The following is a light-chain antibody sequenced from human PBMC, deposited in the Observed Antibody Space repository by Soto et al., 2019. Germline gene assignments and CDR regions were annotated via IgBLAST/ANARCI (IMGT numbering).Light chain of an antibody. Sequence: IQLTQSPSKLSASVGDRVTITCRASQGIGTALAWYHQRPGNSPDLLVYDASTLQSGVPSRFSGSGSETDFSLTISGLQPEDFGHYYCQQFNTKPLTFGGGTRVEIK. V-gene: IGKV1-13*02. CDR2: DAS. CDR1: QGIGTA. J-gene: IGKJ4*01. CDR3: QQFNTKPLT.